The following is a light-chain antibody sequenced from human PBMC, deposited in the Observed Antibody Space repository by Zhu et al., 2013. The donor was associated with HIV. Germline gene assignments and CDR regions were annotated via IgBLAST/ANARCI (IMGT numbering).Light chain of an antibody. J-gene: IGKJ2*01. V-gene: IGKV3-15*01. Sequence: EIVLTQSPGTLSLSPGERATLSCRASQTISNNYLAWYQQKPGQPPRLVIYGASMRASSFPDRFGGSGSGTEFTLTIISLQSEDFAVYYCHHYNIWPYSFGQGTKLEIK. CDR3: HHYNIWPYS. CDR1: QTISNN. CDR2: GAS.